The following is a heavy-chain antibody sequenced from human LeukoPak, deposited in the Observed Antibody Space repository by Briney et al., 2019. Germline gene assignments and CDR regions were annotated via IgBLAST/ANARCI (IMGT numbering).Heavy chain of an antibody. J-gene: IGHJ5*02. CDR1: GGSISSGDYY. CDR3: AKFSGGGWGNWFDP. Sequence: KPSETLSLTCTVSGGSISSGDYYWSWLRQPPGKGLVGIGYIYYSGSTYYSPSLKSRVTISVDTSKNQFSLNLSSVTAADTAVYYCAKFSGGGWGNWFDPWGQGTLVTVSS. CDR2: IYYSGST. V-gene: IGHV4-30-4*02. D-gene: IGHD2-15*01.